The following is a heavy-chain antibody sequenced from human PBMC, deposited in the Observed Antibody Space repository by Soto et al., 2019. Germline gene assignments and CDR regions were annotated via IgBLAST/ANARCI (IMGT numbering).Heavy chain of an antibody. CDR1: GFTFCNAW. Sequence: EVQLVESGGGLVKPGGSLRLSCAASGFTFCNAWMNWVRQAPGKGLEWVGRIKSKTDGGTTDYAAPVKGRFTISRDDSKNTLYLQMNSLKTEDTAVYYCTTVPVEYGFWSGYYRGDYFDYWGQGTLVTVSS. CDR2: IKSKTDGGTT. V-gene: IGHV3-15*07. J-gene: IGHJ4*02. CDR3: TTVPVEYGFWSGYYRGDYFDY. D-gene: IGHD3-3*01.